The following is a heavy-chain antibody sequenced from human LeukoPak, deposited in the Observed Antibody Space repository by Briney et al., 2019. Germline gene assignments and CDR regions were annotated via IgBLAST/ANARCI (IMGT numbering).Heavy chain of an antibody. CDR3: ARLPPCDY. D-gene: IGHD3-16*01. V-gene: IGHV3-48*03. CDR1: GFTFSSYE. J-gene: IGHJ4*02. CDR2: ITASGNTI. Sequence: GGSLRLSCVASGFTFSSYEMNWVRQAPGKGLEWVSFITASGNTIYYADSVKGRFTISRDNAKNSLYLQMNSLRAEDTAVYYCARLPPCDYWGQGTLVTVSS.